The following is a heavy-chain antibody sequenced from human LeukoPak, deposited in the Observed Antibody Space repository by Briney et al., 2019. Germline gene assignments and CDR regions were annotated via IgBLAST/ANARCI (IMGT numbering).Heavy chain of an antibody. CDR2: IYYSGST. V-gene: IGHV4-59*12. CDR1: GGSISSYY. J-gene: IGHJ5*02. D-gene: IGHD3-10*01. CDR3: ARSQFYGSGSYQGRWFDP. Sequence: SETLSLTCTVSGGSISSYYWSWIRQPPGKGLEWIGYIYYSGSTNYNPSLKSRVTISVDTSKNQFSLKLTSVTAADTAVYYCARSQFYGSGSYQGRWFDPWGQGTLVTVSS.